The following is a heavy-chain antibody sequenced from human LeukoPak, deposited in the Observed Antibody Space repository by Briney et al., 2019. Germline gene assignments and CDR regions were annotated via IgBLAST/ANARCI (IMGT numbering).Heavy chain of an antibody. CDR2: IYTCGST. CDR3: ARDSHYDILTGYFHFDY. D-gene: IGHD3-9*01. Sequence: SETLSLTCTVSGVSISSYYWNWIRQPAGKGLEWIGRIYTCGSTNYNPSLKCRVTMSVDTSKNQFSLKLSSVTAADTAVYYCARDSHYDILTGYFHFDYWGQGTLVTVSS. J-gene: IGHJ4*02. CDR1: GVSISSYY. V-gene: IGHV4-4*07.